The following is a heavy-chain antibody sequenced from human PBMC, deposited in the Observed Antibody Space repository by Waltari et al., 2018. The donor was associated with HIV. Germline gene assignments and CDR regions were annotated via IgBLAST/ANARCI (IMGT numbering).Heavy chain of an antibody. CDR3: AKAAKGRNYFDY. J-gene: IGHJ4*02. V-gene: IGHV3-23*01. CDR1: GFTFSSYA. D-gene: IGHD6-25*01. Sequence: EVQLLESGGGLVQPGGSLRLSCAASGFTFSSYAISWVRQAPGKGLEWVSAISCSGGSTYYADSVKGRFTISRDNSKNTLYLQMNSLRAEDTAVYYCAKAAKGRNYFDYWGQGTLVTVSS. CDR2: ISCSGGST.